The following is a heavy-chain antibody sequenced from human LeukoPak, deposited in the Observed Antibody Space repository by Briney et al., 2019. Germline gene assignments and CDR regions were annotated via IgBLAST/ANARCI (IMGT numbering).Heavy chain of an antibody. J-gene: IGHJ6*03. CDR2: IYHSGST. CDR1: GYSISSGYY. CDR3: AHTSPQYSSSSLFDYYYYYYMDV. V-gene: IGHV4-38-2*02. D-gene: IGHD6-6*01. Sequence: PSETLSLTCTVSGYSISSGYYWGWIRQPPGKGLEWIGSIYHSGSTYYNPSLKSRVTISVDTSKNQFSLKLSSVTAADTAVYYCAHTSPQYSSSSLFDYYYYYYMDVWGKGTTVTVSS.